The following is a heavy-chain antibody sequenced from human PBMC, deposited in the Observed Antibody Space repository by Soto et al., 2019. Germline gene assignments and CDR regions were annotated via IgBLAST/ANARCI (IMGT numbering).Heavy chain of an antibody. Sequence: SCKTSGYTFSGHWISWVRQVPGKGLQWMGNIDPSDSYINYNPAFRGHVTFSVDKSSSTAYLHWRSLGPSDTAIYYCARHGAAIWLGYWGQGTLVTSPQ. CDR3: ARHGAAIWLGY. D-gene: IGHD6-19*01. J-gene: IGHJ4*02. CDR1: GYTFSGHW. CDR2: IDPSDSYI. V-gene: IGHV5-10-1*01.